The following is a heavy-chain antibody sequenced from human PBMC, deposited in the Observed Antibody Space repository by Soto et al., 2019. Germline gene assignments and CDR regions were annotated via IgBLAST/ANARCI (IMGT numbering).Heavy chain of an antibody. CDR1: GFTFRSYA. Sequence: SGGSLRLSCAASGFTFRSYAMSWVRQAPGKGLEWVSVIYSGGSTYYADSVKGRFTVSRDNSKNTLYLQMNSLRAEDTAVYYCARVARVDYITDSGYFDYWGQGTLVTVSS. J-gene: IGHJ4*02. D-gene: IGHD4-4*01. CDR3: ARVARVDYITDSGYFDY. V-gene: IGHV3-66*01. CDR2: IYSGGST.